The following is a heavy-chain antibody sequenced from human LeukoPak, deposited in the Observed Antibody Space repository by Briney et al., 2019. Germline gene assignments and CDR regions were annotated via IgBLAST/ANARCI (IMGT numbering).Heavy chain of an antibody. CDR2: IKQDGSEK. J-gene: IGHJ6*03. CDR3: ARPRPGYYVDV. D-gene: IGHD1-1*01. Sequence: GGSLRLSCAASGFTFSSYLMSWVRQAPGKGLEWVANIKQDGSEKYYVDSVKGRFTISRDNAKNSLYLQMNSLRAEDTAVYYCARPRPGYYVDVWGKGTTVTVSS. V-gene: IGHV3-7*01. CDR1: GFTFSSYL.